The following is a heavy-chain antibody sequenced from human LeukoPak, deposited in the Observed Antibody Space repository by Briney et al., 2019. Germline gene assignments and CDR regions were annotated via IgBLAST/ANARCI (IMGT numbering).Heavy chain of an antibody. CDR3: ARGVVAAPQTFDY. CDR2: IYFSWST. Sequence: SETLSLTCTVSGGSISSFYWSWFSWSWIRQPPGEGLEWIGYIYFSWSTNYNPSLKSRVTRSVDTSKNQFSLKLSSVTAADTAVYYCARGVVAAPQTFDYWGQGTLVTVSS. J-gene: IGHJ4*02. CDR1: GGSISSFY. V-gene: IGHV4-59*01. D-gene: IGHD2-15*01.